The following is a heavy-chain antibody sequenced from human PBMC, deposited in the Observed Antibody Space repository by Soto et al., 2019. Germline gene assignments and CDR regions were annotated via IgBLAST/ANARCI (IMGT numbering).Heavy chain of an antibody. CDR2: IRGRGATT. V-gene: IGHV3-23*01. J-gene: IGHJ4*02. Sequence: EVQLLESGGGLVQPGGSLRLSCAASDFTLSSYGMPWVREPPGKGLEWVSTIRGRGATTYYADSVKGRFTISRDDSKNTLYLQMNSLRVDDTAVYFCEKDVNYDVLAGYYYYWGQGTRVTVSS. CDR3: EKDVNYDVLAGYYYY. D-gene: IGHD3-9*01. CDR1: DFTLSSYG.